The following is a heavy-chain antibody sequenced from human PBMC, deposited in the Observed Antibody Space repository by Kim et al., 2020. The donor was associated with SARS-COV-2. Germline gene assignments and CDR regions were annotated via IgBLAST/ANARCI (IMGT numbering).Heavy chain of an antibody. CDR1: GGSFSGYY. CDR2: INHSGST. V-gene: IGHV4-34*01. CDR3: ARSRSFRGYSSSWYTLGYFDY. J-gene: IGHJ4*02. D-gene: IGHD6-13*01. Sequence: SETLSLTCAVYGGSFSGYYWSWIRQPPGKGLEWIEEINHSGSTNYNPSLKSRVTISVDTSKNQFSLKLSSVTAADTAVYYCARSRSFRGYSSSWYTLGYFDYWGQGTLVTVSS.